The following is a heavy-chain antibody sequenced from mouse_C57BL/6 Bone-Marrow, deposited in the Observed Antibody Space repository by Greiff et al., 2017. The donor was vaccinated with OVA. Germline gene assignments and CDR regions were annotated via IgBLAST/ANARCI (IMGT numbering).Heavy chain of an antibody. CDR1: GFNIKDDY. CDR3: TTEDLGYFDY. CDR2: IDPENGDT. D-gene: IGHD3-3*01. V-gene: IGHV14-4*01. Sequence: EVQLQQSGAELVRPGASVKLSCTASGFNIKDDYMHWVKQRPEQGLEWIGWIDPENGDTEYASKFQGKATITADTSSNTAYLQLSSLTSEDTAVYYCTTEDLGYFDYWGQGTTLTASS. J-gene: IGHJ2*01.